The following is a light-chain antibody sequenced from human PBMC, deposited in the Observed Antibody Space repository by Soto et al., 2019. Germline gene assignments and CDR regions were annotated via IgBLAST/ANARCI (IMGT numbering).Light chain of an antibody. V-gene: IGLV1-51*01. Sequence: QSVLTQPPSVSAAPGQKVTISRSGTSSNIGRNYVAWYQQLRGTAPKLLIYDNDKRPSGIPDRFSGSKSGTSATLGITGLQTGDEADYYCGTWDSSLSDAVVFGEGTKVTVL. CDR1: SSNIGRNY. CDR3: GTWDSSLSDAVV. CDR2: DND. J-gene: IGLJ2*01.